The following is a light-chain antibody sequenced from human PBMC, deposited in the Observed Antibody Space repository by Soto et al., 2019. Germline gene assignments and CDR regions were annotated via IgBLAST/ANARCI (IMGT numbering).Light chain of an antibody. V-gene: IGKV3-11*01. CDR2: DAS. CDR1: QSVSSY. CDR3: QQRSHWPRNT. J-gene: IGKJ2*01. Sequence: IVLTQSPATLSLSPGERATLSCRASQSVSSYLAWYQQKPGQAPRLLIYDASNRATGIPARFSGSGSGTDFTLTISSLEPEDFAVYYCQQRSHWPRNTFGQGTKLEIK.